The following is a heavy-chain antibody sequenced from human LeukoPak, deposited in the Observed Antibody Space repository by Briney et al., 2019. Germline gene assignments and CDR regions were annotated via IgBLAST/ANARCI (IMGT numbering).Heavy chain of an antibody. Sequence: GGSLRLSCAASGFTFRSYEMNWVRQAPGKGPEWVSKISGSGGSIYYADSVKGRFTISRDNAKNSLFLQMNSLRAEDTALYYCASGPWELDFWGQGTLVIVSS. CDR2: ISGSGGSI. V-gene: IGHV3-48*03. D-gene: IGHD1-26*01. CDR3: ASGPWELDF. CDR1: GFTFRSYE. J-gene: IGHJ4*02.